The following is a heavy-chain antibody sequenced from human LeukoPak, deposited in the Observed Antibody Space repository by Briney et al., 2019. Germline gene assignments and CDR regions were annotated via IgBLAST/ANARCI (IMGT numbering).Heavy chain of an antibody. Sequence: PGGSLRLSCAASGFTFSSYGMHWVRQAPGKGLEWVAVISYDGSNKYYADSVKGRFTISRDNSKNTLYLQMNSLRAEDAAVYYCAKEIDSSGYYPFDYWGQGTLVTVSS. J-gene: IGHJ4*02. D-gene: IGHD3-22*01. CDR3: AKEIDSSGYYPFDY. V-gene: IGHV3-30*18. CDR2: ISYDGSNK. CDR1: GFTFSSYG.